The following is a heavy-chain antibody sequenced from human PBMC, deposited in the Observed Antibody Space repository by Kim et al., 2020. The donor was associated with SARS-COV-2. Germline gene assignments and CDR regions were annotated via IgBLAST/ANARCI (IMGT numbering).Heavy chain of an antibody. Sequence: SETLSLTCAVYGGSFSGYYWSWIRQPPGKGLEWIGEINHSGSTNYNPSLKSRVTISVDTSKNQFSLKLSSVTAADTAVYYCAREHPVGRVRYPIGGGMDVWGQGTTVTVSS. V-gene: IGHV4-34*01. J-gene: IGHJ6*02. CDR3: AREHPVGRVRYPIGGGMDV. D-gene: IGHD3-10*01. CDR2: INHSGST. CDR1: GGSFSGYY.